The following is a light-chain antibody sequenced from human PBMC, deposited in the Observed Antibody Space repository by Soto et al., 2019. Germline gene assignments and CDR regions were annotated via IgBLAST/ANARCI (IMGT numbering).Light chain of an antibody. J-gene: IGKJ1*01. V-gene: IGKV3-20*01. CDR1: QSISSSY. Sequence: EIVLTQSPGTLSLSPGERTTLSCRASQSISSSYLAWYQQKPGQAPRLLVYGASSRATGIPDRFSGSGSGTDFTLTISRLEPEDFALYYCQQYSSTFWTIGPGTKVDIK. CDR2: GAS. CDR3: QQYSSTFWT.